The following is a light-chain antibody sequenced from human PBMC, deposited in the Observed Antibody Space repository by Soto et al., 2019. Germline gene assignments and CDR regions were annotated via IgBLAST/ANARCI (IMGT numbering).Light chain of an antibody. CDR1: QSVSSSY. CDR3: QQYQNLWT. V-gene: IGKV3-15*01. CDR2: AAS. Sequence: EIVMTQSPATLSVSPGERATLSCRASQSVSSSYLAWYQQKPGQAPRLLIYAASTRATGIPARFSGSGSGTEFTLTIGSLQSEDSAVYYCQQYQNLWTFGQGTKVDIK. J-gene: IGKJ1*01.